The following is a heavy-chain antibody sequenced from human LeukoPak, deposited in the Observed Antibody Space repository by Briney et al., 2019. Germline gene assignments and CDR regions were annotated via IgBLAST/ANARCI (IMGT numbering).Heavy chain of an antibody. CDR2: ISGSGVST. Sequence: GGSLRLSCAASGFTFSNYAMSWVRQAPGSGLEWVSGISGSGVSTYYADSVKGRFTFSRDNSKNTLYLQINSLSADDTAVYYCAKGLYAGDYTYFDYWGQGTLVTVSS. CDR3: AKGLYAGDYTYFDY. V-gene: IGHV3-23*01. CDR1: GFTFSNYA. D-gene: IGHD2-8*01. J-gene: IGHJ4*02.